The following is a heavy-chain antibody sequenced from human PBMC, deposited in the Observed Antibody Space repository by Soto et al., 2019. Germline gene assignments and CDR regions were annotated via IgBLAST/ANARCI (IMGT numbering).Heavy chain of an antibody. D-gene: IGHD6-19*01. CDR2: ISSSSSYI. CDR1: GFTFSSYS. J-gene: IGHJ6*03. CDR3: AKGGIAVADNYYYYMDV. Sequence: GGSLRLSCAASGFTFSSYSMNWVRQAPGKGLEWVSSISSSSSYIYYADSVKGRFTISRDNAKNSLYLQMNSLRAEDTAVYYCAKGGIAVADNYYYYMDVWGKGTTVTVS. V-gene: IGHV3-21*01.